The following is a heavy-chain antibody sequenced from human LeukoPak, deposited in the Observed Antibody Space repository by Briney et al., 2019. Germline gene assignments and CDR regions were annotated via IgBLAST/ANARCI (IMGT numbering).Heavy chain of an antibody. D-gene: IGHD2-2*01. J-gene: IGHJ4*02. CDR1: GYTFTSYA. CDR3: ARVGAYCTSTSCLDY. Sequence: ASVKVSCKASGYTFTSYAMHWVRQAPGQSLEWMGWINAGNGNTKYSQKSQGRVTITRDTSASTAYMELRSLTSDDTAVYYCARVGAYCTSTSCLDYWGQGTLVTVSS. CDR2: INAGNGNT. V-gene: IGHV1-3*01.